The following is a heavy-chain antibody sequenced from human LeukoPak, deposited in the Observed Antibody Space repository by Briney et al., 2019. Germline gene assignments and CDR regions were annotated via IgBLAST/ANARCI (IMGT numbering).Heavy chain of an antibody. V-gene: IGHV1-2*02. CDR2: INPKSGGT. CDR1: GYTFSDYY. CDR3: ARPLGSLKEYWWFDP. J-gene: IGHJ5*02. D-gene: IGHD2/OR15-2a*01. Sequence: ASVKVSCTASGYTFSDYYIHWLRQAPGQGLEWMGWINPKSGGTDYAQYFQGRVTMTRDTSSTTVYMDLTRLRSDDTAVYFCARPLGSLKEYWWFDPWGQGTLVTVSS.